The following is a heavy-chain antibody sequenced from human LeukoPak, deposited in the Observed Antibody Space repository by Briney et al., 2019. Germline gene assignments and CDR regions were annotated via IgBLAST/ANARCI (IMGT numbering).Heavy chain of an antibody. J-gene: IGHJ4*02. Sequence: ASVKVSCKASGYTFTSYGISWVRQAPGQGLEWMGWISAYNGNTNYAQKLQGRVTMTTDTSTGTAYMELRSLRSDDTAVYYCARAWHCSSTSCYGSGDYWGQGTLVTVSS. V-gene: IGHV1-18*01. CDR3: ARAWHCSSTSCYGSGDY. CDR2: ISAYNGNT. D-gene: IGHD2-2*01. CDR1: GYTFTSYG.